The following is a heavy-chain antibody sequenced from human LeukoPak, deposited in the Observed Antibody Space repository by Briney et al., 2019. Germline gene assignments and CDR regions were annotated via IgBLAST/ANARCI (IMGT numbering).Heavy chain of an antibody. J-gene: IGHJ6*03. V-gene: IGHV1-18*01. D-gene: IGHD6-13*01. Sequence: ASVKVSCKASGFTFSGYYLQWVRQAPGQGLDWMGWIKPDSGGTNYAQKLQGRVTMTTDTSTSTAYMELRSLRSDDTAVYYCARDAQGYSSSWYLYYYYYMDVWGKGTTVTVSS. CDR1: GFTFSGYY. CDR2: IKPDSGGT. CDR3: ARDAQGYSSSWYLYYYYYMDV.